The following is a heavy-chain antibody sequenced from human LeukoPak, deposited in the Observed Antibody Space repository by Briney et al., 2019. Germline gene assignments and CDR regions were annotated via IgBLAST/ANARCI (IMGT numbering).Heavy chain of an antibody. V-gene: IGHV3-21*01. CDR2: ISSSSSYI. CDR3: AGDVGVVVPAAMDY. D-gene: IGHD2-2*01. CDR1: GFNFSSYG. Sequence: GGSLRLSCAASGFNFSSYGMHWVRQAPGKGLEWVSSISSSSSYIYYEYSVKGRFTISRDNAKNSLYLQMNSLRAEDTAVYCCAGDVGVVVPAAMDYWGQGTLVTVSS. J-gene: IGHJ4*02.